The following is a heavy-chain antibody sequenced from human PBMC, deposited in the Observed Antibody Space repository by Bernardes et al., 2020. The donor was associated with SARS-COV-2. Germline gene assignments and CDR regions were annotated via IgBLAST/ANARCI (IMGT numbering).Heavy chain of an antibody. Sequence: GGCLKTSCKGDGYIIARYWIGWVRQIPGAGLEWVGIIYPGDSDTRYSPSFQGQVTISAATSSDTAYLQLRGLKTSDSGIYYCSRHRSCSGPSCFTVFDAFYFWGQGTKFTVSS. V-gene: IGHV5-51*01. CDR3: SRHRSCSGPSCFTVFDAFYF. J-gene: IGHJ3*01. D-gene: IGHD2-2*02. CDR2: IYPGDSDT. CDR1: GYIIARYW.